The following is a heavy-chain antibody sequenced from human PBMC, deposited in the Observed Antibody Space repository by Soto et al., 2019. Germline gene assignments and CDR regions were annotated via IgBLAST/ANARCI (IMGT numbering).Heavy chain of an antibody. D-gene: IGHD4-17*01. CDR1: GGSISSSSDY. Sequence: PSETLSLTCTVSGGSISSSSDYWGWIRQPPGKGLEWIGSIYYSGSTYYNPSLKSRVTISVDTSKNQFSLKLSSVTAADTAVYYCARHLGYGDYVAKGHTWFDPWGQGTLVTVSS. CDR2: IYYSGST. CDR3: ARHLGYGDYVAKGHTWFDP. V-gene: IGHV4-39*01. J-gene: IGHJ5*02.